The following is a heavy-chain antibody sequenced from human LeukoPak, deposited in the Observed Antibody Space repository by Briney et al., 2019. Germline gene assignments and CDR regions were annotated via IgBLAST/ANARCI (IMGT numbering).Heavy chain of an antibody. CDR1: GYTFTSYY. CDR3: ARVSTNYYDSSGYYRHFDY. CDR2: INPSGGST. D-gene: IGHD3-22*01. V-gene: IGHV1-46*01. J-gene: IGHJ4*02. Sequence: GASVKVSCKASGYTFTSYYMHWVRQAPGQGLEWMGIINPSGGSTSYAQKFQGRVTMTRDTSTSTVYMELSSLRSEDTAVYYCARVSTNYYDSSGYYRHFDYWGQGTLVTVSS.